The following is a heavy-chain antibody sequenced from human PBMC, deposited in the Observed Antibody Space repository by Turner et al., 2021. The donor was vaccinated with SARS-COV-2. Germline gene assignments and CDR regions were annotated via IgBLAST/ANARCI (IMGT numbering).Heavy chain of an antibody. CDR1: GFTVSSNY. CDR2: IYSGGSK. J-gene: IGHJ6*02. V-gene: IGHV3-53*01. Sequence: EVQLVESGGGLIQPGGSLRLSCAASGFTVSSNYMSWVRQAPGKGLEWVSVIYSGGSKYNADSVKGRFNSSRENSKNTLYLQMNSLGAEDTAVYYCARDGAWKPEGMDVWGQGTTVTVSS. D-gene: IGHD1-1*01. CDR3: ARDGAWKPEGMDV.